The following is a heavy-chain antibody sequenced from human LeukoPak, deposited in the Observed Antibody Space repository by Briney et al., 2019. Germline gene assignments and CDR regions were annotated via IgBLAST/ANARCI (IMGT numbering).Heavy chain of an antibody. CDR1: GFTFSSYA. CDR2: ISGSGDRT. J-gene: IGHJ3*02. CDR3: AKVKRITIFGVVPDGFDI. D-gene: IGHD3-3*01. V-gene: IGHV3-23*01. Sequence: QSGGSLRLSCAASGFTFSSYAMNWVRQAPGKGLEWVSVISGSGDRTSYVDSVKGRSTISRDNSKNTLYLQMNSLRAEDTAVYYCAKVKRITIFGVVPDGFDIWGQGTMVTVSS.